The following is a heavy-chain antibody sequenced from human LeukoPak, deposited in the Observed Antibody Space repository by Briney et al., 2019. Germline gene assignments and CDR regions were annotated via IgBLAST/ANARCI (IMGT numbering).Heavy chain of an antibody. J-gene: IGHJ5*02. CDR2: ISSSSSSYI. CDR3: ARDLDFWSGYYNWFDP. D-gene: IGHD3-3*01. CDR1: GFTFSSYS. Sequence: PGGSLRLSCAASGFTFSSYSMNWVRQAPGKGLEWVSSISSSSSSYIYYADSVKGRFTISRDNAKNSLYLQMNSLRAEDTAVYYCARDLDFWSGYYNWFDPWGQGTLVTVSS. V-gene: IGHV3-21*01.